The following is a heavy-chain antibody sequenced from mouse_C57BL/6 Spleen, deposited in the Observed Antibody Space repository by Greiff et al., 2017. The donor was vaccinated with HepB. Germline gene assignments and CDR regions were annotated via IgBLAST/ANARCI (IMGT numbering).Heavy chain of an antibody. V-gene: IGHV1-9*01. J-gene: IGHJ2*01. CDR1: GYTFTGYW. CDR2: ILPGSGST. CDR3: ASSYYSNGGSFDY. Sequence: QVQLQQSGAELMKPGASVKLSCKATGYTFTGYWIEWVKQRPGHGLEWIGEILPGSGSTNYNEKLKGKATFTADTSSNTAYMQLSSLTTEDSAIYDCASSYYSNGGSFDYWGQGTTLTVAS. D-gene: IGHD2-5*01.